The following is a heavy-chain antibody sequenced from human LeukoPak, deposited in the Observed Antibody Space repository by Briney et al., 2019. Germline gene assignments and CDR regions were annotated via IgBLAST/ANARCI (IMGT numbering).Heavy chain of an antibody. V-gene: IGHV4-34*01. Sequence: PSETLSLTCAVYGGSFSGYYWSWIRQPPGKGLEWIGEINHSGSTNYNPSLKSRVTISVDTSKNQFSLKLSSVTAADTAVYYCARGRRSAQRVAGGYYYYMNVWGKGTTVTVSS. J-gene: IGHJ6*03. CDR3: ARGRRSAQRVAGGYYYYMNV. CDR1: GGSFSGYY. D-gene: IGHD3-16*01. CDR2: INHSGST.